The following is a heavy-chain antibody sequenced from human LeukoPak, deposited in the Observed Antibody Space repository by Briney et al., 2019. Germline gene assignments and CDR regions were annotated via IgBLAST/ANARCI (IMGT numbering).Heavy chain of an antibody. Sequence: GESLKISCQGSGYSFSTYCIAGVRQMPGKGREWVGVIYPDDSDTRYSPSFQCQVTISADKSNRTAYLKWGSLKASDTATYYCARNIRHGYNGVRHFEYWGQGSLVTVSS. CDR1: GYSFSTYC. CDR3: ARNIRHGYNGVRHFEY. J-gene: IGHJ4*02. CDR2: IYPDDSDT. V-gene: IGHV5-51*01. D-gene: IGHD1-14*01.